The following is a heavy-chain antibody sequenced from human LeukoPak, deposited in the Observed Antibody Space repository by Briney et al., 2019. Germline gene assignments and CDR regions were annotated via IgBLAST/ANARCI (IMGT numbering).Heavy chain of an antibody. D-gene: IGHD5-12*01. CDR3: ARGYGGYDWVFDY. V-gene: IGHV4-59*01. CDR1: GGSISSSY. CDR2: IYYSGST. Sequence: SETLSLTCTVSGGSISSSYWSWIRQPPGKGLEWIGYIYYSGSTNYNPSLKSRVTISVNTSKNQFSLKLSSVTAADTAVYYCARGYGGYDWVFDYWGQGTLVTVSS. J-gene: IGHJ4*02.